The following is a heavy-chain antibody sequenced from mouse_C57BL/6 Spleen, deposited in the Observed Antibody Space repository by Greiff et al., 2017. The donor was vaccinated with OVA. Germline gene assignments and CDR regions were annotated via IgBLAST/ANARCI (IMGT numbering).Heavy chain of an antibody. V-gene: IGHV5-17*01. D-gene: IGHD2-1*01. Sequence: DVQLVESGGGLVKPGGSLKLSCAASGFTFSDYGMHWVRQAPEKGLEWVAYISSGSSTIYYADTVKGRFTISRDNAKNTLFLQMTSLRSEDTAMYYCARRNGNYPYYFDYWGQGTTLTVSS. CDR3: ARRNGNYPYYFDY. CDR1: GFTFSDYG. CDR2: ISSGSSTI. J-gene: IGHJ2*01.